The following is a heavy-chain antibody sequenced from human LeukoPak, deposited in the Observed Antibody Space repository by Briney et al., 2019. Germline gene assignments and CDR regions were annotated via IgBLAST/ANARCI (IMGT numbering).Heavy chain of an antibody. V-gene: IGHV3-23*01. D-gene: IGHD3-3*01. Sequence: PGGSLRLSCAASGFTFSSYAMSWVRQAPGKGLEWVSAISGSGGSTYYADSVKGRFTISRDNSKNTLYLQMNSLRAEDTAVYYCAKDLNPYDFWSGHDYWGQGTLVTVSS. CDR2: ISGSGGST. CDR1: GFTFSSYA. CDR3: AKDLNPYDFWSGHDY. J-gene: IGHJ4*02.